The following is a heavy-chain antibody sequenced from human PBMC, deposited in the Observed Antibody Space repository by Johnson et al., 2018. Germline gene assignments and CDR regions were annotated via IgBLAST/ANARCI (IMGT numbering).Heavy chain of an antibody. CDR3: AIRATVPDWAFDI. V-gene: IGHV4-59*01. D-gene: IGHD5-12*01. J-gene: IGHJ3*02. Sequence: QVQLQESGPGLVKPSETLSLTCTVSGGSISSYYWSWIRKPPGKGREWIGYIYYRGSTNYNPSLKSRVTISVDTSKNQFSRKLSPVTAADTAVYYCAIRATVPDWAFDIWGQGTMVTVSS. CDR2: IYYRGST. CDR1: GGSISSYY.